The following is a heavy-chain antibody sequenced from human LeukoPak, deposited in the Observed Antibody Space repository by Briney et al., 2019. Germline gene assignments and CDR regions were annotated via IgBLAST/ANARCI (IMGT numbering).Heavy chain of an antibody. CDR1: VGYISSYY. J-gene: IGHJ3*02. Sequence: SETLSRTYTVSVGYISSYYWSWLRQPPRKGLAGVGYIYYSGSTNYNPSLKSRVTISVDTSKNQFSLKLSSVTAADTAVYYCARDRSRGFSSSNAFDIWGQGTMVTVSS. CDR3: ARDRSRGFSSSNAFDI. V-gene: IGHV4-59*01. D-gene: IGHD2/OR15-2a*01. CDR2: IYYSGST.